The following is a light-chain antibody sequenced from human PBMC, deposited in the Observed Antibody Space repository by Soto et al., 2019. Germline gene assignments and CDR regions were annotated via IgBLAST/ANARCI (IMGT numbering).Light chain of an antibody. CDR3: QQYAASPYT. J-gene: IGKJ2*01. CDR2: VAS. Sequence: EIVLTQSPGTLSLSPGERATLSCRASQSVTHNHLAWYQQKRGQAPRLLIYVASARATGLPGRFSGSGSGTDFTITISRLEPEDFAVYYCQQYAASPYTFGQGTKLEI. V-gene: IGKV3-20*01. CDR1: QSVTHNH.